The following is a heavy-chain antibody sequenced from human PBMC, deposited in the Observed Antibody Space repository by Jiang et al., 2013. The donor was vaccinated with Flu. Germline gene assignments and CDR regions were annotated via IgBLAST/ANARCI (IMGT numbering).Heavy chain of an antibody. D-gene: IGHD3-10*01. Sequence: QLLESGGGLVQPGGSLRLSCAASGFTFSSYAMSWVRQAPGKGLEWVSAISGSGGSTYYADSVKGRFTISRDNSKNTLYLQMNSLRAEDTAVYYCAKDLGVWFGELFLLFDYWGQGTLVTVSS. CDR2: ISGSGGST. V-gene: IGHV3-23*01. CDR1: GFTFSSYA. CDR3: AKDLGVWFGELFLLFDY. J-gene: IGHJ4*02.